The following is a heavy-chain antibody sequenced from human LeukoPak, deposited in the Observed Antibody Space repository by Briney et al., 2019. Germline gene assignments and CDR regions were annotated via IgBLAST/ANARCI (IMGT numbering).Heavy chain of an antibody. CDR1: GYTFTTYY. Sequence: ASVTVSCTASGYTFTTYYIHWVRQAPGQGLEWMGIINPTGGSTTYAQKFQGRVTMTRDTSTSTVFMEVNSLRSEDTAVYYCALYSSTWYWGQGTLVTVSS. CDR2: INPTGGST. J-gene: IGHJ4*02. D-gene: IGHD6-13*01. CDR3: ALYSSTWY. V-gene: IGHV1-46*01.